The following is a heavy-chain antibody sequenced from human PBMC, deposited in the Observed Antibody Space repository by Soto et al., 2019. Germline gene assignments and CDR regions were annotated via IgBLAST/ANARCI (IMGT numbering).Heavy chain of an antibody. V-gene: IGHV4-4*02. D-gene: IGHD3-22*01. CDR2: AYHTGST. CDR3: ARHKYHSSGPSAY. Sequence: SETLSLACVVSGGSIGSTNWWTWVRQTPGKGLEWIGEAYHTGSTKYNPPLKNRLTIPLDKSNNQFSLNLKSVPAADTAVYYCARHKYHSSGPSAYWGQGTPVTVSS. CDR1: GGSIGSTNW. J-gene: IGHJ4*02.